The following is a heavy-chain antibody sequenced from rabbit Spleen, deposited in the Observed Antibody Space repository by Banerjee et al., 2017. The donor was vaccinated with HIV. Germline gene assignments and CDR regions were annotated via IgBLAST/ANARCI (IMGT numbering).Heavy chain of an antibody. CDR3: ARGSIYSVGTYFNL. J-gene: IGHJ4*01. V-gene: IGHV1S40*01. Sequence: QSLEESGGDLVKPGASLTLTCTASGFSFNSGYYMCWVRQTPGKRPEWIASIRTGRSGNTYYASWAKGRFTISKTSSTTVTLQMTSLTAADTATYSCARGSIYSVGTYFNLWGPGTLVTVS. CDR1: GFSFNSGYY. CDR2: IRTGRSGNT. D-gene: IGHD7-1*01.